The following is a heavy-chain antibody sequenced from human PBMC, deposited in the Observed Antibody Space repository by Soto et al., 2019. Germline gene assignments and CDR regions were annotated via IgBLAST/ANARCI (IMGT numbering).Heavy chain of an antibody. Sequence: GGSLRLSCAASGFTVSSNYMSWVRQAPGKGLEWVSVIYSGGSTYYADSGKGRVTISRDNSKNTLYLQMNSLRAEDTAVYYCAKNANSRCFTIFGVVKYNWFDPWGQGTLVTVSS. CDR2: IYSGGST. D-gene: IGHD3-3*01. J-gene: IGHJ5*02. V-gene: IGHV3-53*01. CDR3: AKNANSRCFTIFGVVKYNWFDP. CDR1: GFTVSSNY.